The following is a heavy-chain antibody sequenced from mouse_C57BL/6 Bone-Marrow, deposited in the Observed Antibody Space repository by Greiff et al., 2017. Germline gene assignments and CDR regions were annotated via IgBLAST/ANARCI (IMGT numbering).Heavy chain of an antibody. CDR1: GFTFSSYA. Sequence: EVQGVESGGGLVKPGGSLKLSCAASGFTFSSYAMSWVRQTPEKRLEWVATISDGGSYTYYPDNVKGRFTISRDNAKNNLYLQMSHLKSEDTAMYYCARDRIDYYGSPWFAYWGQGTLVTVSA. V-gene: IGHV5-4*01. CDR3: ARDRIDYYGSPWFAY. J-gene: IGHJ3*01. D-gene: IGHD1-1*01. CDR2: ISDGGSYT.